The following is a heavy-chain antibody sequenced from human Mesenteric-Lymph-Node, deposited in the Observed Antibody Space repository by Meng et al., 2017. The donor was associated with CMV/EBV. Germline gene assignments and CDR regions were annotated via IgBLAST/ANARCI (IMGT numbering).Heavy chain of an antibody. V-gene: IGHV1-69*02. CDR2: IIPILGIA. D-gene: IGHD6-13*01. Sequence: QVHLVQSEAEVKKPGSSVKVSCKASGGTFSSYTISWVRQAPGQGLEWMGRIIPILGIANYAQKFQSRVTITADKSTSTAYMELSSLRSEDTAVYYCAGGIAAAGSRWFDPWGQGTLVTVSS. J-gene: IGHJ5*02. CDR1: GGTFSSYT. CDR3: AGGIAAAGSRWFDP.